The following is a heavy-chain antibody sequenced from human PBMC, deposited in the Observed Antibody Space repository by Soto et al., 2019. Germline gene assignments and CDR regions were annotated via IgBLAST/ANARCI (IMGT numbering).Heavy chain of an antibody. D-gene: IGHD1-1*01. CDR3: TTGGNWNDGGHFYYYGMDV. CDR2: IKSKTDGGTT. V-gene: IGHV3-15*07. Sequence: GGSLRLSCAASGFTFSNAWMNWVRQAPGKGLERVGRIKSKTDGGTTDYAAPVKGRFTISRDDSKNTLYLQMNSLKTEDTAVYYCTTGGNWNDGGHFYYYGMDVWGQGTTVTVSS. J-gene: IGHJ6*02. CDR1: GFTFSNAW.